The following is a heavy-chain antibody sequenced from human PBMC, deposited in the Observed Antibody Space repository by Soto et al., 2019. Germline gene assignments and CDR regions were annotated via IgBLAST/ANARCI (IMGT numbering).Heavy chain of an antibody. J-gene: IGHJ6*02. D-gene: IGHD2-15*01. Sequence: SVKVSCKASGGTFSSYTISWVRQAPGQGLEWMGRIIPILGIANYAQKFQGRVTITADKSTSTAYMELSSLRSEDTAVYYCALAGYCSGGSCYFYYYYGMDVWGQGTTVTVSS. CDR1: GGTFSSYT. CDR3: ALAGYCSGGSCYFYYYYGMDV. V-gene: IGHV1-69*02. CDR2: IIPILGIA.